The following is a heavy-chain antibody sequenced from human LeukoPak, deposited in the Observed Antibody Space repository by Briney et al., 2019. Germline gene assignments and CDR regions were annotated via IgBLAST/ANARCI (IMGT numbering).Heavy chain of an antibody. CDR3: ARRFGDGSGYLDY. CDR1: GFTFTSYW. V-gene: IGHV5-51*01. CDR2: IYPGDSDT. J-gene: IGHJ4*02. Sequence: GESLKISCKGSGFTFTSYWIGWVRQMPGKGLEWMGIIYPGDSDTTYSPSFQGLVAISADKSTSTAYLQWSSLKASDTAIYYCARRFGDGSGYLDYWGGEPWSPSPQ. D-gene: IGHD3-22*01.